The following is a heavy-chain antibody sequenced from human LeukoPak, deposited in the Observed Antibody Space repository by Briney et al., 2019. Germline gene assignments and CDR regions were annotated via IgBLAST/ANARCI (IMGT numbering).Heavy chain of an antibody. V-gene: IGHV4-4*02. Sequence: SETLSLTCTVSSDSIFTSNWWSWVRQPPGKGLEWIGQIFHSGSTSYSPSLKSRVTISMDKSKNQISLRLTFVTAADTAVYYCARSPTKRVPEDYWGQGTLVTVSS. CDR2: IFHSGST. D-gene: IGHD2-2*01. CDR3: ARSPTKRVPEDY. CDR1: SDSIFTSNW. J-gene: IGHJ4*02.